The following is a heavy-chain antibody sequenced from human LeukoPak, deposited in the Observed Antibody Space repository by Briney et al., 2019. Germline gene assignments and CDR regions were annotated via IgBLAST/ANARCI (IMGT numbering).Heavy chain of an antibody. J-gene: IGHJ4*02. V-gene: IGHV3-48*03. CDR3: ARDHMGTFDY. D-gene: IGHD7-27*01. CDR1: GFTFSSYE. Sequence: PGGSLRLSCAASGFTFSSYEMNWVRQAPGKGLEWVSYISSSGSTIYYADSVKGRFTISRDNAKNSLYLQMNSLRAEDTAVNYCARDHMGTFDYWGQGALVTISS. CDR2: ISSSGSTI.